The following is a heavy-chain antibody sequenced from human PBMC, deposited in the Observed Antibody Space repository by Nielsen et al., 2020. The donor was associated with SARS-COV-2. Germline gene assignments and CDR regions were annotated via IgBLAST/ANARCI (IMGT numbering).Heavy chain of an antibody. CDR1: EFTFSNYA. CDR2: VSGSGYST. CDR3: AKDGEIGYGDYPDYYGLDV. J-gene: IGHJ6*02. D-gene: IGHD4-17*01. V-gene: IGHV3-23*01. Sequence: GESLKISCAASEFTFSNYAMSWVRQAPGKGLEWVSGVSGSGYSTYYADSVKGRFTISRDNSENSLYLQMNSLRAEDTAVYYCAKDGEIGYGDYPDYYGLDVWGQGTTVTVSS.